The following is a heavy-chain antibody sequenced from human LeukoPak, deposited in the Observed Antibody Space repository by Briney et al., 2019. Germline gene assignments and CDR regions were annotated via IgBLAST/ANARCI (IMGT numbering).Heavy chain of an antibody. CDR2: IKQDGSEK. Sequence: PGGSLRLSCAASGFTFSSYWMSWVRQAPGKGLEWVANIKQDGSEKYYVDSVKGRFTISRDNAKNSLYLQMNSLRAEDTAVYYCAGDAVVAVAGMYYFDHWGQGTLVTVPS. CDR1: GFTFSSYW. J-gene: IGHJ4*02. V-gene: IGHV3-7*01. CDR3: AGDAVVAVAGMYYFDH. D-gene: IGHD6-19*01.